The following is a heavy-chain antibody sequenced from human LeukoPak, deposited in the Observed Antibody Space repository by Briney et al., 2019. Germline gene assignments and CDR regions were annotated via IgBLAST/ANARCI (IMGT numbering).Heavy chain of an antibody. CDR3: VKDFDY. V-gene: IGHV3-23*01. Sequence: GGSLRLSCAASGFTFSSHAMSWVRQAPGKGLEWVSTIGGSGSPIFYTDSVKGRFTISRDNSRNTLHLQMNSLSAEDSATYYCVKDFDYWGQGTLVTVSS. CDR2: IGGSGSPI. CDR1: GFTFSSHA. J-gene: IGHJ4*02.